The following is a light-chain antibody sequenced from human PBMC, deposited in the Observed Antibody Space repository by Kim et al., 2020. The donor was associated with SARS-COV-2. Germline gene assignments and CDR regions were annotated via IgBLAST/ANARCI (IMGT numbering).Light chain of an antibody. V-gene: IGLV2-14*03. J-gene: IGLJ1*01. CDR3: TSYRSSGYV. CDR2: DVF. CDR1: SSDVGGYNY. Sequence: QSVLIQPASVSGSPGQSITISCTGTSSDVGGYNYVSWYQQYPGKAPKLMIYDVFKRPSGVSNRFSGSKSGNTASLTISGLQAEDEADYYCTSYRSSGYVFGTGTKVTVL.